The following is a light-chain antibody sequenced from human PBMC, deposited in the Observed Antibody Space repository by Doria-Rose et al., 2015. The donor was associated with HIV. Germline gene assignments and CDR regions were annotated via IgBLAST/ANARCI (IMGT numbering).Light chain of an antibody. CDR3: QQYYDTPS. V-gene: IGKV4-1*01. J-gene: IGKJ3*01. CDR1: QSLLYTSKHY. CDR2: WAS. Sequence: TQSPESLGRSLGERATLNCKSNQSLLYTSKHYLAWYQQKPGQPPKLLIYWASTRQSGVPARFSGSGSGTDFTLTISSLEAEDVAVYYCQQYYDTPSFGPGTTVDIK.